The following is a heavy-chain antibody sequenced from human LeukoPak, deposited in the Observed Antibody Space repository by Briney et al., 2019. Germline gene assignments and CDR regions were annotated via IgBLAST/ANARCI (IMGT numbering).Heavy chain of an antibody. CDR2: IFYSGTT. Sequence: SETLSLTCTVSGGSISSSGYYWGWIRQPPGKGLEWIGSIFYSGTTYYNPSLKSRVTISVDTSKNQISLKLSSVTAADTAVYYCARHLGGSHSTFDYWGQGTLVTVSS. J-gene: IGHJ4*02. V-gene: IGHV4-39*07. CDR1: GGSISSSGYY. CDR3: ARHLGGSHSTFDY. D-gene: IGHD1-26*01.